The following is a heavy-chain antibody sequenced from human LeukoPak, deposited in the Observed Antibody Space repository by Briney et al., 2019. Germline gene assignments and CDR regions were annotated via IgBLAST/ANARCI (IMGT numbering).Heavy chain of an antibody. CDR1: GESITGFY. CDR2: IYYSGST. CDR3: ARDRGYCSSTSCYGDGLDY. V-gene: IGHV4-59*01. J-gene: IGHJ4*02. Sequence: SETLSLTCTVSGESITGFYWTWIRQPPGKGLGWIGYIYYSGSTNYNPSLKSRDTISVDTSKIQSSLQLSSRPAADRAVLYCARDRGYCSSTSCYGDGLDYWGQGTLVTVSS. D-gene: IGHD2-2*01.